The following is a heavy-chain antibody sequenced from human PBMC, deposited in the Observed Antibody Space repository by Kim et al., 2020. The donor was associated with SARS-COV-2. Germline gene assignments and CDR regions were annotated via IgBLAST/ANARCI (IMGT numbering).Heavy chain of an antibody. CDR2: ISHTGTT. CDR1: GGSISSNY. CDR3: ARHAGYNWFDP. J-gene: IGHJ5*02. V-gene: IGHV4-59*08. Sequence: SQTLSLTCTVSGGSISSNYWSWIRQPPGKGLEWIGYISHTGTTNYNPSLKSRVTISVDTSNNQFSLRLSSVTAADTAVYYCARHAGYNWFDPSGQGSPVT.